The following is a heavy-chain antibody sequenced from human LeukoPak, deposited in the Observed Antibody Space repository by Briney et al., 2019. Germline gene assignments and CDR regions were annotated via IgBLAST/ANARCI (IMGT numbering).Heavy chain of an antibody. CDR3: ARGDGSGYDYYGGNFWFDP. D-gene: IGHD5-12*01. CDR1: GYTFTSYD. J-gene: IGHJ5*02. CDR2: MNPNSGNT. V-gene: IGHV1-8*03. Sequence: GASVKVSCKASGYTFTSYDINWVRQATGQGLEWMGWMNPNSGNTGYAQKFQGRVTITRNTSISTAYMELSSLRSEDTAVYYCARGDGSGYDYYGGNFWFDPWGQGTLVTVSS.